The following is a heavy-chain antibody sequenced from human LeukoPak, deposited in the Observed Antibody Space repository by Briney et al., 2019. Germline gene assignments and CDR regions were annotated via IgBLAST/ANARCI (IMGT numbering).Heavy chain of an antibody. CDR1: GYTFTSYF. V-gene: IGHV1-46*01. Sequence: ASVKVSCKASGYTFTSYFLYWVRQAPGQGLEWMGVINPSGADTVYAQNFQGRITMTRDMSTSTAYLELSSLRSEDTAVYYCARDEETYYYDSSNHFHPYYWGQGTRVTVSS. J-gene: IGHJ4*02. CDR2: INPSGADT. D-gene: IGHD3-22*01. CDR3: ARDEETYYYDSSNHFHPYY.